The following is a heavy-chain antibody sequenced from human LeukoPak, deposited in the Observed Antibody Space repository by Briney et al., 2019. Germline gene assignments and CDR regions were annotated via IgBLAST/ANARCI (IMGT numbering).Heavy chain of an antibody. CDR1: GGSISSYY. V-gene: IGHV4-59*01. CDR2: IYYNGST. D-gene: IGHD4-11*01. CDR3: ARTTVGYGMDV. J-gene: IGHJ6*02. Sequence: SETLSLTCTVSGGSISSYYWSWIRQPPGKGLEWIGYIYYNGSTNYNPSLKSRVTISVDTSKNQFSLKLSSVTAADTAVYYCARTTVGYGMDVWGQGTTVTVSS.